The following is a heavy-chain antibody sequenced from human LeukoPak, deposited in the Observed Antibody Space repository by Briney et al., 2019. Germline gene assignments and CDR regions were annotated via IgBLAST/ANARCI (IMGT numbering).Heavy chain of an antibody. Sequence: SETLSLTCTVSGGSISSSSYYWGWIRQPPGKGLEWIGRIYPLGNTNYNPSLKSRVTLSIDTSQNQFSLRLNSVTAADTAVYYCARETSGSYYNSWGQGTLVIVSS. J-gene: IGHJ4*02. D-gene: IGHD1-26*01. CDR2: IYPLGNT. CDR1: GGSISSSSYY. CDR3: ARETSGSYYNS. V-gene: IGHV4-39*07.